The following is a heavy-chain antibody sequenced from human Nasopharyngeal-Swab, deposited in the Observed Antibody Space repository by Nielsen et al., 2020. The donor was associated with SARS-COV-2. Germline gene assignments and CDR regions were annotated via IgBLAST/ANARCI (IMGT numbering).Heavy chain of an antibody. V-gene: IGHV4-38-2*02. J-gene: IGHJ4*02. D-gene: IGHD1-1*01. CDR2: IYHSGST. CDR1: GYSISSGYY. CDR3: ARGVGRRLDY. Sequence: ETLSLTCTVSGYSISSGYYWGWIRQPPGKGLEWIGSIYHSGSTYYNPSLKSRVTISVDTSKNQFSLKLSSVTAADTAVYYCARGVGRRLDYWGQGTLVTVSS.